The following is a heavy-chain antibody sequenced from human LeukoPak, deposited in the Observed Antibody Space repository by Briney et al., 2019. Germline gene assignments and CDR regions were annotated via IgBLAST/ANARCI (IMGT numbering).Heavy chain of an antibody. D-gene: IGHD3-3*01. Sequence: GGSLRLSCAASGFTFSSYDMSWVRQAPGKGLEWVAVISYDGSSKYYADSVKGRFTISRDNSKNTLYLQMNSLRAEDTAVYYCAKDRYDFWSYFDYWGQGTLVTVSS. CDR3: AKDRYDFWSYFDY. CDR1: GFTFSSYD. J-gene: IGHJ4*02. V-gene: IGHV3-30*18. CDR2: ISYDGSSK.